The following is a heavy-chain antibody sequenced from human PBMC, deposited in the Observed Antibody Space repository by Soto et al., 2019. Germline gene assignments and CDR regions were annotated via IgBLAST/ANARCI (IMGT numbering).Heavy chain of an antibody. CDR3: ARGLNWNYSRGLNWFDP. J-gene: IGHJ5*02. D-gene: IGHD1-7*01. V-gene: IGHV4-59*01. CDR2: IYYSGST. CDR1: GGSISSYY. Sequence: PSETLSLTCTVSGGSISSYYWSWIRQPPGKGLGWIGYIYYSGSTNYNPSLKSRVTISVDTSKNQFSLKLSSVTAADTAVYYCARGLNWNYSRGLNWFDPWGQGTLVTVSS.